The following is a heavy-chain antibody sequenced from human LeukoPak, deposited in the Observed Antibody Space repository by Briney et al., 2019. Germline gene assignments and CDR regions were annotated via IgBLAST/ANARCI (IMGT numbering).Heavy chain of an antibody. CDR2: IIPIFGTA. Sequence: ASVKVSCKASGGTFSSYAISWVRQAPGQGLEWMGGIIPIFGTANYAQKFQGRVTITADESTSTAYTELSSLRSEDTAVYYCARGNTMCGLTAIPCSRNKGEIEDYWGQGTLVTVSS. J-gene: IGHJ4*02. CDR1: GGTFSSYA. V-gene: IGHV1-69*13. CDR3: ARGNTMCGLTAIPCSRNKGEIEDY. D-gene: IGHD3-10*02.